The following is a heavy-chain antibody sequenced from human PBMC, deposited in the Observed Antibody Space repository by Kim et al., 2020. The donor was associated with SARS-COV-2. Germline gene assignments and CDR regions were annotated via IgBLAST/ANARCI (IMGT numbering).Heavy chain of an antibody. CDR1: GFTFSSYA. V-gene: IGHV3-64D*06. Sequence: GGSLRLSCSASGFTFSSYAMHWVRQAPGKGLEYVSAISSNGGSTYYADSVKGRFTISRDNSKNTLYLQMSSLRAEDTAVYYCVKDRPGSGYDFRQGYFDLWGRGTLVTVSS. CDR3: VKDRPGSGYDFRQGYFDL. J-gene: IGHJ2*01. CDR2: ISSNGGST. D-gene: IGHD5-12*01.